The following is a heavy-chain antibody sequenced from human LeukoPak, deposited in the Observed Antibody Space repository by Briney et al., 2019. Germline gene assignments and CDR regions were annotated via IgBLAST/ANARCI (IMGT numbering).Heavy chain of an antibody. V-gene: IGHV1-69*05. J-gene: IGHJ4*02. Sequence: SVKVSCKASGGSFSSYAIRWVREAPGQGLEWMGGIIPIFGTANYAQKFQGRVTITTDESTSTAYMELSSLRSEDTAVYYCASCDGDYVLDYWGQGTLVTVSS. CDR3: ASCDGDYVLDY. CDR2: IIPIFGTA. CDR1: GGSFSSYA. D-gene: IGHD4-17*01.